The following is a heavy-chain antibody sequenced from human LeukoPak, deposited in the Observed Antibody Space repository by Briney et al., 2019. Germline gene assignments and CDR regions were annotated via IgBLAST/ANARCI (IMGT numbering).Heavy chain of an antibody. V-gene: IGHV3-21*01. Sequence: GGSLRLSCAASGFTFSSYSMNWVRQAPGKGLEWVSSISSSRSYIYYGDSVKGRFPMSRDNAKNTLYLQMNSLRAEDTGVYYCTRDLSPAHFWGQGTLVTVSS. D-gene: IGHD2/OR15-2a*01. CDR1: GFTFSSYS. CDR3: TRDLSPAHF. J-gene: IGHJ4*02. CDR2: ISSSRSYI.